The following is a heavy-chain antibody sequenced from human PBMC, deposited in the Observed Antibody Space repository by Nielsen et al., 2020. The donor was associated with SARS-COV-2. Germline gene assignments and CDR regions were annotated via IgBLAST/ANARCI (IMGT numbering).Heavy chain of an antibody. CDR1: GASVSAYD. Sequence: SENLSLTCSVSGASVSAYDWTWIRQSPWKGLECIGKIYYSGSTIYNPSLKTRVTMSRDTSKSQVSLKLSSVTAADTAVYYCARHQYGRHRDGNFYYMDVWGKGTTVTVSS. V-gene: IGHV4-59*08. J-gene: IGHJ6*03. D-gene: IGHD2/OR15-2a*01. CDR2: IYYSGST. CDR3: ARHQYGRHRDGNFYYMDV.